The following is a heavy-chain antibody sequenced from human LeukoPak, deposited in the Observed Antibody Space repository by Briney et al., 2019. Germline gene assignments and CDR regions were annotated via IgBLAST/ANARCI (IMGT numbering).Heavy chain of an antibody. D-gene: IGHD1-26*01. CDR3: ARELAN. Sequence: SGGSLRVSCAASGCTFSSYWMSWVRQAPGKGLEWVANIKQDGSEKYYVDSVKGRFTISRDNAKNSLYLQMNSLRAEDTAVYYCARELANWGQGTLVTVSS. CDR1: GCTFSSYW. V-gene: IGHV3-7*01. J-gene: IGHJ4*02. CDR2: IKQDGSEK.